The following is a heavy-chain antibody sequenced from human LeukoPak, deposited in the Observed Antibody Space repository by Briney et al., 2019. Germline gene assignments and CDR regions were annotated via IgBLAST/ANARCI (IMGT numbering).Heavy chain of an antibody. D-gene: IGHD3-10*01. J-gene: IGHJ4*02. Sequence: GRSLTLPCTAWIYTYSVYHTLWAPESPHKALEGVSVIGYDGVNKFYTHSVTGRFTISRDDSKSTLYLQMDSLRAEDTAVYYCARDFLRGAPDYLDLWGQGTLVTVSS. CDR2: IGYDGVNK. CDR1: IYTYSVYH. V-gene: IGHV3-30*04. CDR3: ARDFLRGAPDYLDL.